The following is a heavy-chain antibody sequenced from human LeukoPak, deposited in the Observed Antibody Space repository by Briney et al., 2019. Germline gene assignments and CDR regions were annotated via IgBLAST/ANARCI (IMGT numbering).Heavy chain of an antibody. V-gene: IGHV3-23*01. CDR1: GLTFSNYA. J-gene: IGHJ4*02. CDR2: ISGSGGST. CDR3: AKDKAGVVPAATHFDF. D-gene: IGHD2-2*01. Sequence: PGGSLRLSCAASGLTFSNYAMSWVRQAPGKGLEWVSAISGSGGSTYYADSVKGRFTISRDNSKNTLYLQMNSLRAEDTAVYYCAKDKAGVVPAATHFDFWGQGTLVTVSS.